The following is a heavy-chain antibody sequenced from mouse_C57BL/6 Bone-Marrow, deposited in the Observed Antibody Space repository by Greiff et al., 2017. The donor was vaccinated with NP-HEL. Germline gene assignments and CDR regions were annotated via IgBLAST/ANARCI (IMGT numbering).Heavy chain of an antibody. CDR2: IDPSDSYT. CDR1: GYTFTSYW. Sequence: QVQLQQPGAELVKPGASVKLSCKASGYTFTSYWMQWVKQRPGQGLEWIGEIDPSDSYTNYNQKFKGKATLTVDTSSSTAYMQLSSLTSEDSAVYYCARWSDYGYDRGWFAYWGQGTLVTVSA. V-gene: IGHV1-50*01. D-gene: IGHD2-2*01. J-gene: IGHJ3*01. CDR3: ARWSDYGYDRGWFAY.